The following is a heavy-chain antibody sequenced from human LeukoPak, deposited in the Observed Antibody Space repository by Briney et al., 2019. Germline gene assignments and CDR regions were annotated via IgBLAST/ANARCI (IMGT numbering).Heavy chain of an antibody. V-gene: IGHV1-3*01. D-gene: IGHD3-9*01. CDR2: INAGNGNT. CDR3: ARVPTSSYYDILTGPHGGTYYYYYMDV. Sequence: ASVKVSCKASGYTFTSYAMHWVRQAPGQRLEWMEWINAGNGNTKYSQEFQGRVTITRDTSASTAYMELSRLRSDDTAVYYCARVPTSSYYDILTGPHGGTYYYYYMDVWGKGTTVTVSS. CDR1: GYTFTSYA. J-gene: IGHJ6*03.